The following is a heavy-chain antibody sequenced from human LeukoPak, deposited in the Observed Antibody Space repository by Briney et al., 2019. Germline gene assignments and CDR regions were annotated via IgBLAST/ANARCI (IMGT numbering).Heavy chain of an antibody. J-gene: IGHJ5*01. Sequence: GQALKISCTGSGYSFTNSWIGWVREMGGKGLEWMGIIFPGDSDTRYSPSFQGQVTLSADKSISTAYLQWSSLTATDPAMYYCAKHSYDSSDYSRPLDSWGQGTLVTVSS. V-gene: IGHV5-51*01. CDR1: GYSFTNSW. CDR3: AKHSYDSSDYSRPLDS. CDR2: IFPGDSDT. D-gene: IGHD3-22*01.